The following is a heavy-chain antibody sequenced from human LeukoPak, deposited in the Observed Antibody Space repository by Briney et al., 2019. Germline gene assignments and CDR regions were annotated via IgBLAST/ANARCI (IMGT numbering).Heavy chain of an antibody. D-gene: IGHD3-22*01. V-gene: IGHV3-30*01. CDR3: ASDSSGAGRDYMDV. CDR1: GFTFSSYA. Sequence: GGSLRLSCAASGFTFSSYAMHWVRQAPGKGLERVAVISYDGSNKYYADSVKGRFTISRDNSKNTLYLQMNSLRAEDTAVYYCASDSSGAGRDYMDVWGKGTTVTVSS. J-gene: IGHJ6*03. CDR2: ISYDGSNK.